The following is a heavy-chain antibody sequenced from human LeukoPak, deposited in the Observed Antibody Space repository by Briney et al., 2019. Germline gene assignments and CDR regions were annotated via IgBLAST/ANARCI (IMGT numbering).Heavy chain of an antibody. J-gene: IGHJ4*02. CDR3: ARVPGDYIDY. Sequence: SETLSLTCTVSGDSISGYYWSWIRQPPEKGLEWIGYISYSGSTTYNPSLESRVTMSVDTSKNQFSLKMKSVTAADTAVYFCARVPGDYIDYWGQGTLVIVSS. CDR2: ISYSGST. V-gene: IGHV4-59*01. CDR1: GDSISGYY.